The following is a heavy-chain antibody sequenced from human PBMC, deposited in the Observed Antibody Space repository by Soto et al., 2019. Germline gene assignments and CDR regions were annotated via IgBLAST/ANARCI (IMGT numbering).Heavy chain of an antibody. Sequence: QVQLVQSGAEVKKPGASVKVSFKASGYTFTSYDINWVRQATGQGLEWMGWMNPNNGNAGYALKFQGRVTMTRITSRSTAYMELSSLSSEDTARYYCARGSRGVRCDPWGQGTLVTVSS. CDR3: ARGSRGVRCDP. V-gene: IGHV1-8*01. D-gene: IGHD3-10*01. CDR1: GYTFTSYD. J-gene: IGHJ5*02. CDR2: MNPNNGNA.